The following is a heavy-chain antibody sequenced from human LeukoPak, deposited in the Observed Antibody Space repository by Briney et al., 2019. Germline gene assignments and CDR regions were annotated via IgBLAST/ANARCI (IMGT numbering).Heavy chain of an antibody. CDR1: GFTFSNYA. D-gene: IGHD2-2*01. CDR3: AKSGCSSTSCYAWWFDP. Sequence: PGRSLRLSCAASGFTFSNYALHWVRQAPGKGLEWVAVISYDGSNKYYADSVKGRFTISRDNSKNTLYLQMNSLRAEDTAVYYCAKSGCSSTSCYAWWFDPWGQGTLVTVSS. V-gene: IGHV3-30*04. J-gene: IGHJ5*02. CDR2: ISYDGSNK.